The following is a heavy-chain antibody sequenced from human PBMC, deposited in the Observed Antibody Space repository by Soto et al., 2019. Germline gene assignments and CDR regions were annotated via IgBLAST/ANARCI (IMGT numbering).Heavy chain of an antibody. CDR1: GFTFSSYA. CDR3: AKGLWSSGWYGGGVYYYGMDV. CDR2: ISGSGGST. D-gene: IGHD6-19*01. J-gene: IGHJ6*02. V-gene: IGHV3-23*01. Sequence: EVQLLESGGGLVQPGGSLRLSCAASGFTFSSYAMSWARQAPGKGLEWVSAISGSGGSTYYADSVKGRFTISRDNSKNTLYLQMNSLRAEDTAVYYCAKGLWSSGWYGGGVYYYGMDVWGQGTTVTVSS.